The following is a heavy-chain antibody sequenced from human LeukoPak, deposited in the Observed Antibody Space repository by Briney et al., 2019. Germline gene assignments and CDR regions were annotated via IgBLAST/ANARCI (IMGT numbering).Heavy chain of an antibody. J-gene: IGHJ4*02. CDR1: GFSFSGSA. CDR2: IKQDGSEK. CDR3: ARDGYYDFWSGYSIGGYFDY. D-gene: IGHD3-3*01. Sequence: GGSLRLSCAASGFSFSGSAMSWVRQAPGKGLEWVANIKQDGSEKLYVDSVKGRFTISRDNAKNSLYLQMNSLRAEDTAVFYCARDGYYDFWSGYSIGGYFDYWGQGTLVTVSS. V-gene: IGHV3-7*01.